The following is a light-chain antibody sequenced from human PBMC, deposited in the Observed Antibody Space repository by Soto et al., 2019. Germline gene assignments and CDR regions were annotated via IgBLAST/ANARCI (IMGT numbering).Light chain of an antibody. CDR3: QQDRSSPTLT. CDR1: QSVTSY. Sequence: EIVLTQSPGTLSLSPGERATLSCRASQSVTSYLAWSQQKPGQAPRLLIYVASSMGPRIPDGFSGSGSGTDFPLTISRLEPEDFAVYSCQQDRSSPTLTFGGGNKVDIK. CDR2: VAS. J-gene: IGKJ4*01. V-gene: IGKV3-20*01.